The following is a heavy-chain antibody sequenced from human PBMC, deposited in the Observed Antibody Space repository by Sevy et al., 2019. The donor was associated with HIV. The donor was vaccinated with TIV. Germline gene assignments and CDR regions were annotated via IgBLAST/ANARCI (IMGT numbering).Heavy chain of an antibody. Sequence: GGSLRLSCAASGFTFSSYWMHWVRQAPWKGLVWVSRINSDGSSTSYADSVKGRFTISRDNAKNTLYLQMNSLRAEDTAVYYCARPYCSGGSCYSAFDYWGQGTLVTVSS. V-gene: IGHV3-74*01. CDR1: GFTFSSYW. J-gene: IGHJ4*02. CDR2: INSDGSST. CDR3: ARPYCSGGSCYSAFDY. D-gene: IGHD2-15*01.